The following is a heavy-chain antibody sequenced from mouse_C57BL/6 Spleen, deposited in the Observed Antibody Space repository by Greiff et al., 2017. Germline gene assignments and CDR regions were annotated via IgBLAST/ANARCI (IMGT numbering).Heavy chain of an antibody. CDR1: GYSITSGYY. CDR2: ISYDGSN. V-gene: IGHV3-6*01. J-gene: IGHJ4*01. CDR3: ARDGVYAMDY. Sequence: EVKLLESGPGLVKPSQSLSLTCSVTGYSITSGYYWNWIRQFPGNKLEWMGYISYDGSNNYNPSLKNRISITLDTSKNQFFLKLNSVTTEDTATYYCARDGVYAMDYWGQGTSGTVSS.